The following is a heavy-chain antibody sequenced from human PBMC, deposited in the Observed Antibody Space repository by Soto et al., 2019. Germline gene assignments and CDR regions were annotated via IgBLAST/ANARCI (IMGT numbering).Heavy chain of an antibody. CDR1: GYTFTSYG. CDR2: ISAYNGNT. J-gene: IGHJ6*02. Sequence: QVQLVQSGAEVKKPGASVKVSCKASGYTFTSYGISWVRQAPGQGLEWMGWISAYNGNTNYAQKLQGRVTMTTDTSTSTAYMELRSLRYDDTAVYYCARERVRYCSGGSCYPRVYYYYGMDVWGQGTTVTVSS. D-gene: IGHD2-15*01. CDR3: ARERVRYCSGGSCYPRVYYYYGMDV. V-gene: IGHV1-18*01.